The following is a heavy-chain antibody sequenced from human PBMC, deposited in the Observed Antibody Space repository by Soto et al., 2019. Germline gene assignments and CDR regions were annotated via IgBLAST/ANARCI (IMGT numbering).Heavy chain of an antibody. J-gene: IGHJ4*02. V-gene: IGHV3-23*01. Sequence: EVQLLESGGGLVQPGGSLRLSCAASGFTFSSYAMSWVRQAPGKGLEWVSAISGSGGSTYYADSVKGRFTISRDNSKNTLYLHMNSLRAEDTAVYYWAKGGWLRLKGPADYWGQGTLVTVSS. D-gene: IGHD5-12*01. CDR1: GFTFSSYA. CDR3: AKGGWLRLKGPADY. CDR2: ISGSGGST.